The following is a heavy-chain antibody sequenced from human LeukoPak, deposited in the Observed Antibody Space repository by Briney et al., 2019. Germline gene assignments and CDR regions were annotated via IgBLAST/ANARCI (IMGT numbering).Heavy chain of an antibody. CDR3: AREHDFWSPYAFDI. CDR1: GYTFTSYA. D-gene: IGHD3-3*01. Sequence: ASVKVSCRASGYTFTSYAIQWVRQAPGQRLEWMGWINAGNGNTKYSQKFQGRVTITRDTSATTAYMELSTLRSEDTAVYYCAREHDFWSPYAFDIWGQGTMVTVSS. V-gene: IGHV1-3*01. J-gene: IGHJ3*02. CDR2: INAGNGNT.